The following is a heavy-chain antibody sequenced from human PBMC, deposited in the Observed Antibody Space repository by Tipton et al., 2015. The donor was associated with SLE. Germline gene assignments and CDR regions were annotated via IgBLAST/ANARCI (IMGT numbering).Heavy chain of an antibody. CDR1: GFTFSSYA. CDR3: ANPHTWNCVSFDI. V-gene: IGHV3-30*02. J-gene: IGHJ3*02. CDR2: IFSDGSTK. Sequence: GSLRLSCAASGFTFSSYAMHWVRQAPGRGLEWVAIIFSDGSTKYYADSVKGRFTISRDNSQNTLYLEMNSLRAEDTAVYYCANPHTWNCVSFDIWGQGTMVIVSS. D-gene: IGHD1-7*01.